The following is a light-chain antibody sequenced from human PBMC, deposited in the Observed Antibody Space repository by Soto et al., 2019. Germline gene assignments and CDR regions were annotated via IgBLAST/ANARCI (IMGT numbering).Light chain of an antibody. J-gene: IGKJ4*01. Sequence: DIQMTQSPSSLSAYVGDRVTITCRASQSISSYLNWYQQKPGKAPELLIYAASTLQSGVPSRFSGSGSGTDFTLTISCLQSEDFATYYCQQYYSFPLTFGGGTKVDIK. CDR3: QQYYSFPLT. CDR1: QSISSY. CDR2: AAS. V-gene: IGKV1-39*01.